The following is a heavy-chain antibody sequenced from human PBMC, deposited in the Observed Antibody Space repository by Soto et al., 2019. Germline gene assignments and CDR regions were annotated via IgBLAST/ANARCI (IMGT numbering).Heavy chain of an antibody. V-gene: IGHV4-4*07. Sequence: PSETLSLTCTVSGASITGSFFWSWIRQPAGKGLEWIGRFSLSGTTNYNPSLRSRVTMSADVSKNQFSLRLTSVTAADTVLYYCARGMTPPGAPAWYYFDSWGQGTLVTVSS. J-gene: IGHJ4*02. CDR1: GASITGSFF. CDR2: FSLSGTT. CDR3: ARGMTPPGAPAWYYFDS. D-gene: IGHD2-8*02.